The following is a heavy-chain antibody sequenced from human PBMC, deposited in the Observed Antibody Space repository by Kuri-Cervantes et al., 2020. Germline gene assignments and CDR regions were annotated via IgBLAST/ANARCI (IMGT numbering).Heavy chain of an antibody. Sequence: GGSLRLSCAASGFTVSSKYMSWVRQAPGKGLEWVANIKQDGSEKYYVDSVKGRFTISRDNAKNSLYLQMNSLRAEDTAVYYCARIGYSSGWTNFDYWGQGTLVTVSS. V-gene: IGHV3-7*01. CDR1: GFTVSSKY. J-gene: IGHJ4*02. D-gene: IGHD6-19*01. CDR2: IKQDGSEK. CDR3: ARIGYSSGWTNFDY.